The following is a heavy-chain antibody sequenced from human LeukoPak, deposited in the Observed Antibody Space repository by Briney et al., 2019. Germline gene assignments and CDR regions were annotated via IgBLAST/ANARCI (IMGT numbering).Heavy chain of an antibody. J-gene: IGHJ4*02. V-gene: IGHV4-39*07. CDR1: GGSISSSSYY. CDR3: ARGRHLAYFDY. Sequence: PSETLSLTCTVSGGSISSSSYYWGWIRQPPGKGLEWIGSIYYSGSTYYNPSPKSRVTISVDTSKNQFSPKLSSVTAADTAVYYCARGRHLAYFDYWGQGTLVTVSS. CDR2: IYYSGST.